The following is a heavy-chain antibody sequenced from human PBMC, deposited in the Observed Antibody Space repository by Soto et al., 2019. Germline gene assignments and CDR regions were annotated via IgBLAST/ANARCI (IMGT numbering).Heavy chain of an antibody. Sequence: QVQLVQSGAEVKKPGSSVKVSCKASGGTFDTHAISWVRQAPGQGLEWVGGIIPIFGTSDYAQKFQGRVTITADESTSTAYIDLRSLRSEDTAVYYFAIREHDGIGGNYYYAMDVWGQGTTVTVSS. D-gene: IGHD1-26*01. CDR3: AIREHDGIGGNYYYAMDV. J-gene: IGHJ6*02. V-gene: IGHV1-69*12. CDR1: GGTFDTHA. CDR2: IIPIFGTS.